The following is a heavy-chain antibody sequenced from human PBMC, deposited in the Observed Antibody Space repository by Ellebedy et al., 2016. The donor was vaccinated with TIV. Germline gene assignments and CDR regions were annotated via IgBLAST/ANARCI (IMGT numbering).Heavy chain of an antibody. CDR3: ARSGVSFHPWFNP. J-gene: IGHJ5*02. V-gene: IGHV4-39*07. Sequence: SETLSLTXTVSGGSISSSSYYWGWIRQPPGKGLEWIGSIYYSGSTYYNPSLKSRVTISVDTSKNQFSLKLSSVTAADTAVYYCARSGVSFHPWFNPWGQGTLVTVSS. CDR2: IYYSGST. CDR1: GGSISSSSYY. D-gene: IGHD2-2*01.